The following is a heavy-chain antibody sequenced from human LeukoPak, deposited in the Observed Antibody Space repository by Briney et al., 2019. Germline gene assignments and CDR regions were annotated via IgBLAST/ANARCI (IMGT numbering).Heavy chain of an antibody. CDR3: ARSPRFVRGVGAFDY. V-gene: IGHV1-8*01. CDR2: MNPNSGNT. D-gene: IGHD3-10*01. J-gene: IGHJ4*02. CDR1: GYTFTSYD. Sequence: GASVKVSCKASGYTFTSYDINWVRQATGQGLEWMGWMNPNSGNTGYAQKFQGRVKITADESTSTAYMELSSLRSDDTAVYYCARSPRFVRGVGAFDYWGQGTLVTVSS.